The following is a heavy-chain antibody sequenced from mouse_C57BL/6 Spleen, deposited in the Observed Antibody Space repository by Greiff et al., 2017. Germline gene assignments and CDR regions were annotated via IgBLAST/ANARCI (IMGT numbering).Heavy chain of an antibody. J-gene: IGHJ2*01. D-gene: IGHD1-1*01. CDR2: IDPSDSYT. V-gene: IGHV1-69*01. CDR3: ARYPYYGSSWVYFDY. Sequence: QVHVKQPGAELVMPGASVKLSCKASGYTFTSYWMHWVKQRPGQGLEWIGEIDPSDSYTNYNQKFKGKSTLTVDKSSSTAYMQLSSLTSEDSAVYYCARYPYYGSSWVYFDYWGQGTTLTVSS. CDR1: GYTFTSYW.